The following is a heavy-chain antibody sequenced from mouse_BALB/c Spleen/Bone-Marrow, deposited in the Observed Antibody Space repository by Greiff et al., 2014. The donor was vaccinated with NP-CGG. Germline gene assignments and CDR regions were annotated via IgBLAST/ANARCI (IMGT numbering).Heavy chain of an antibody. V-gene: IGHV3-6*02. J-gene: IGHJ3*01. Sequence: VQLKESGPGLAKPSQSLSLTCSVTGYSITSGYYWNWIRQFPGNKLEWMGYISYDGSNNYNPSLKNRISITRDTSKNQFFLKLNSVTTEDTATYYCAREGGSRAYWGQGTLVTVSA. CDR3: AREGGSRAY. CDR2: ISYDGSN. D-gene: IGHD1-1*01. CDR1: GYSITSGYY.